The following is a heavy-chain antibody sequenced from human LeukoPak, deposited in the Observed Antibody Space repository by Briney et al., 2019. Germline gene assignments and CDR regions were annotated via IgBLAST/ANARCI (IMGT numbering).Heavy chain of an antibody. D-gene: IGHD4-17*01. CDR1: GGSISSYY. Sequence: SETLSLTCTVSGGSISSYYWSWIRQPAGKGLEWIGRIYTSGSTNYNPSLKSRVTMSVDTSKNQFSLKLSSVTAADTAVYYCARGRLYGDYGVRWYFDLWGRGTLVTVSS. V-gene: IGHV4-4*07. CDR3: ARGRLYGDYGVRWYFDL. CDR2: IYTSGST. J-gene: IGHJ2*01.